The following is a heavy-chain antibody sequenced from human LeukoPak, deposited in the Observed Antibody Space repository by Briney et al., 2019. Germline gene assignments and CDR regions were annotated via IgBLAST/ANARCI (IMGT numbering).Heavy chain of an antibody. V-gene: IGHV3-23*01. Sequence: PGGSPRLSCAASGFTFSSYAMSWVRQAPGKGLEWVSAISGSGGSTYYADSVKGRFTISRDNSKNTLYLQMNSLRAEDTAVYYCAKDLIHITMVRGVIGRDNWFDPWGQGTLVTVSS. D-gene: IGHD3-10*01. CDR2: ISGSGGST. CDR1: GFTFSSYA. CDR3: AKDLIHITMVRGVIGRDNWFDP. J-gene: IGHJ5*02.